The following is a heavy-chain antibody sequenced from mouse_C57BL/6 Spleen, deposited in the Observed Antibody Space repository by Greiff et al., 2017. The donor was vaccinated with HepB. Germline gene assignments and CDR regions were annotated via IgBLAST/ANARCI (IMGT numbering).Heavy chain of an antibody. CDR1: GYAFSSYW. Sequence: QVQLQQSGAELVKPGASVKISCKASGYAFSSYWMNWVKQRPGKGLEWIGQIYRGDGETNYNGKFKGKATLTADKSSSTAYMQLSSLTSEDSAVYFCARETSRYGMDYWCQGTSVTVSS. J-gene: IGHJ4*01. V-gene: IGHV1-80*01. CDR3: ARETSRYGMDY. CDR2: IYRGDGET.